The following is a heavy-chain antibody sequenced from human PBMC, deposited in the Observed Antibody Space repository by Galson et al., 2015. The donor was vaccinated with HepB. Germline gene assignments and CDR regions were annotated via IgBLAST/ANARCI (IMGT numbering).Heavy chain of an antibody. J-gene: IGHJ4*02. CDR3: AKGAVDCGGDCYPGD. CDR1: GFTFSSYG. Sequence: SLRLSCAASGFTFSSYGMHWVRQAPGKGLEWVAVISYDGSNKYYADSVKGRFTISRDNSKNTLYLQMNSLRAEDTAVYYCAKGAVDCGGDCYPGDWGQGTLVTVSS. D-gene: IGHD2-21*02. V-gene: IGHV3-30*18. CDR2: ISYDGSNK.